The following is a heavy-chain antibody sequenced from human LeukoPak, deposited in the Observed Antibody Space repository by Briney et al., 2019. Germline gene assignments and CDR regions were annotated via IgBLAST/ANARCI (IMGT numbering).Heavy chain of an antibody. V-gene: IGHV4-39*01. Sequence: SETLSLTCSVSDGSINRSSYYWAWIRQPPGKGLEWIASIYYSGTTYYNPSLSSRVTISVDTSKNQFSLKLSSVTAADTAVFYCARHSVDRSDWPKFDPWGQGTLVTVSS. D-gene: IGHD6-19*01. CDR1: DGSINRSSYY. CDR3: ARHSVDRSDWPKFDP. CDR2: IYYSGTT. J-gene: IGHJ5*02.